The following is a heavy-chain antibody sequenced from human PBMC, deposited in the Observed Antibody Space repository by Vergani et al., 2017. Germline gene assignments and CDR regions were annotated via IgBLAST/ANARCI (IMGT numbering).Heavy chain of an antibody. CDR3: ARTPGYSYGYCDY. CDR1: GYSFISYW. J-gene: IGHJ4*02. Sequence: EVQLVQSGAEVKKPGESLRISCKGSGYSFISYWISWVRQMPGKGLECMGRIDPSDSYTNYSPSFQGHVTISVDKSISTAYLQWSILKASDTAMYYCARTPGYSYGYCDYWGQGTLVTVSS. D-gene: IGHD5-18*01. V-gene: IGHV5-10-1*03. CDR2: IDPSDSYT.